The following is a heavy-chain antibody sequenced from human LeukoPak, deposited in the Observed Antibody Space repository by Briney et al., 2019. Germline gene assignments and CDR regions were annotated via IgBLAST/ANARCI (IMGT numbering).Heavy chain of an antibody. CDR2: IIPMFGTA. CDR3: ARNGGFGTFDY. J-gene: IGHJ4*02. D-gene: IGHD3-10*01. Sequence: ASVKVSCKTSGVTFSSYAISWVRQAPGQGLEWMGGIIPMFGTANYAQKFQGRVTITADKSTSTAYMELSSLRSEDTAVYYCARNGGFGTFDYWGQGTLVTVSS. CDR1: GVTFSSYA. V-gene: IGHV1-69*06.